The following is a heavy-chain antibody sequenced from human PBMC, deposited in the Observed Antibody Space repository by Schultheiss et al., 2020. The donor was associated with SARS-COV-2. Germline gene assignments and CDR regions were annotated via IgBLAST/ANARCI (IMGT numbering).Heavy chain of an antibody. J-gene: IGHJ4*02. D-gene: IGHD2-15*01. V-gene: IGHV3-21*04. CDR1: GFTFSSYS. Sequence: GGSLRLSCAASGFTFSSYSMNWVRQAPGKGLEWVSSISSSSSYIYYADSVKGRFTISRDNAKNSLYLQMNSLRAEDTAVYYCAKATRVVAARGGFDYWGQGTLVTVSS. CDR3: AKATRVVAARGGFDY. CDR2: ISSSSSYI.